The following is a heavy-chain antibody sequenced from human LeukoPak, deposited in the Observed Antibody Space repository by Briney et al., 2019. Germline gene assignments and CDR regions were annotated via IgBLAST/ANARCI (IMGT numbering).Heavy chain of an antibody. V-gene: IGHV3-30-3*01. CDR2: ISYDGSNK. CDR1: GFTFSSYA. CDR3: ARDFPAYYYDSSGPWGAFDI. J-gene: IGHJ3*02. Sequence: GGSLRLSCAASGFTFSSYAMHWVRQAPGKGLEWVAVISYDGSNKYYADSVKGRFTISRDNSKNTLYLQMNSLRAEDTAVYYCARDFPAYYYDSSGPWGAFDIWGQGTMVTVSS. D-gene: IGHD3-22*01.